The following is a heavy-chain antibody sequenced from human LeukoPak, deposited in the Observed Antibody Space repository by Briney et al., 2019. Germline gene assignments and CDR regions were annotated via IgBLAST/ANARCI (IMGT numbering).Heavy chain of an antibody. J-gene: IGHJ4*02. CDR3: AKDSTGYPVGGFDY. V-gene: IGHV3-9*01. CDR1: GFTFDDYA. CDR2: ISWNSGSI. D-gene: IGHD3-9*01. Sequence: PGGSLRLSCAASGFTFDDYATHWVRQAPGKGLEWVSGISWNSGSIGYADSVKGRFTISRDNAKNSLYLQMNSLRAEDTALYYCAKDSTGYPVGGFDYWGQGTLVTVSS.